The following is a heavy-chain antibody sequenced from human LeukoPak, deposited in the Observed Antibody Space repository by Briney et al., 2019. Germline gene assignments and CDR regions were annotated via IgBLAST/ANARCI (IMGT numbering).Heavy chain of an antibody. CDR3: ARTEDYYDSSGLHDAFDI. CDR1: GFTFSTYS. Sequence: GGSLRLSCAASGFTFSTYSMSWVRQAPGKGLEWVSCISSSYSYIYYADSVKGRFTISRDNAKNSLYLHMNSLRVEDTAVYYCARTEDYYDSSGLHDAFDIWGQGTMVTVSS. D-gene: IGHD3-22*01. CDR2: ISSSYSYI. J-gene: IGHJ3*02. V-gene: IGHV3-21*01.